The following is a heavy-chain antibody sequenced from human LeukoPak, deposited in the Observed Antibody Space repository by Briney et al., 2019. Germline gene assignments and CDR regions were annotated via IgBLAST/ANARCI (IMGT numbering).Heavy chain of an antibody. CDR3: ARQYDSYFYYYLDL. Sequence: PSETLSLTCGVSGYPINNAYYWVWIRQPPGKGLEWIGSLYHPDSTYYNPSLKSRVTMSVDTSRNQFSLRLSFVTAAGTAVYYCARQYDSYFYYYLDLWSTGTTVTVSS. V-gene: IGHV4-38-2*01. CDR2: LYHPDST. D-gene: IGHD2-2*01. CDR1: GYPINNAYY. J-gene: IGHJ6*03.